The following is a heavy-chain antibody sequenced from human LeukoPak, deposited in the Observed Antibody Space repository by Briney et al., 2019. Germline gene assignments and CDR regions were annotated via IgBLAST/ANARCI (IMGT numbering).Heavy chain of an antibody. Sequence: PSETLSLTCAVSDDSFSSHCWTWIRQPPGKGLEWIGYISYIGRTNYNPSLKSRVTISIDTSKNQFSLKLTSVTAADTAVYYCARDLVTVTKGFDIWGQGTMVSVSS. CDR2: ISYIGRT. J-gene: IGHJ3*02. CDR1: DDSFSSHC. CDR3: ARDLVTVTKGFDI. V-gene: IGHV4-59*11. D-gene: IGHD4-17*01.